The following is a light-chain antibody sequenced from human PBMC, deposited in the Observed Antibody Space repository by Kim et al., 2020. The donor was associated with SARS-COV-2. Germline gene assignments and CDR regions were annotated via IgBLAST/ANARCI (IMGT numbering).Light chain of an antibody. CDR3: QTWGTGIHV. CDR1: SGHSSYA. J-gene: IGLJ3*02. CDR2: VNSDGSH. V-gene: IGLV4-69*01. Sequence: ASVKLTCTRSSGHSSYAIAWHQQQPEKGPRYLMKVNSDGSHSRGTGIPDRFSGSSSGAERYLTISSLQSEDEADYYCQTWGTGIHVFGGGTKLTVL.